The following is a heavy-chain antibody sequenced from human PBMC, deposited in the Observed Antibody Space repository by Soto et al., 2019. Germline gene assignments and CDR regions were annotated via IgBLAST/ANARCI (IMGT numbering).Heavy chain of an antibody. CDR1: GITYTTYP. CDR3: ARAISGYVT. D-gene: IGHD5-12*01. Sequence: QVQLVQSGAAVKKPGASVKISCKASGITYTTYPIHWVRQAPGQGLEWMGWINAGNGDTRYSQRFQGRVTLTRDTSATTTYMDLSSLRSEDTSIYYCARAISGYVTWGQGTLVTVSS. V-gene: IGHV1-3*01. CDR2: INAGNGDT. J-gene: IGHJ4*02.